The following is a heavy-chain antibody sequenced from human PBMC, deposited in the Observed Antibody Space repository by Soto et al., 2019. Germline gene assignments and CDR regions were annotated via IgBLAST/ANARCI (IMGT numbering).Heavy chain of an antibody. V-gene: IGHV3-23*01. Sequence: EVQLLESGGGWVQPGGSLRLSCAASGFIFSDYDMDWVRQTPGRGLEWVSSLSHSDGSTYYADSVQGRFTISRDYSNNSRHLQMNSLRAEDTAVYYCAKRGTRYFYGLDVWGQGTTVTVSS. D-gene: IGHD3-16*01. CDR2: LSHSDGST. CDR1: GFIFSDYD. J-gene: IGHJ6*02. CDR3: AKRGTRYFYGLDV.